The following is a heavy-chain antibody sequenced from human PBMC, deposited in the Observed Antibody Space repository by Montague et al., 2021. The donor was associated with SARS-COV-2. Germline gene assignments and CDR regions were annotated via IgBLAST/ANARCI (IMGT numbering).Heavy chain of an antibody. CDR1: GGSISSYY. CDR3: ARTEYNWNDWFDP. CDR2: IFHSGIT. J-gene: IGHJ5*02. V-gene: IGHV4-59*13. Sequence: SETLSLTCSASGGSISSYYWSWIRQSPGKGLEWIGYIFHSGITDYNPSLKSRVTISVDMSKNQFSLQLNSVTAADSAVYYCARTEYNWNDWFDPWGQGTLVTVPS. D-gene: IGHD1-20*01.